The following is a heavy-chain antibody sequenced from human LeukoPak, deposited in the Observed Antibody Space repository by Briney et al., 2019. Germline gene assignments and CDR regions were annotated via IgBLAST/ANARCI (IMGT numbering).Heavy chain of an antibody. J-gene: IGHJ4*02. D-gene: IGHD4-17*01. CDR3: AHRGPDYGDYAFDS. Sequence: SGPTLVKPTQTLTLTCTFSGFSLNARGMGVAWIRQPPGKALEWLALFYWDDDKRYNPSLRTRLTITKDTSQNQVVLTLTNMDPVDIATYFCAHRGPDYGDYAFDSWGQGSLVTVSS. CDR1: GFSLNARGMG. V-gene: IGHV2-5*02. CDR2: FYWDDDK.